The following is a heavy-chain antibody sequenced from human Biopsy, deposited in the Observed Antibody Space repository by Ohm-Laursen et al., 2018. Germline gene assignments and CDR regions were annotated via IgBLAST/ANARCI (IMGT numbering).Heavy chain of an antibody. D-gene: IGHD3-3*01. CDR3: ARDLLEWSLPS. CDR1: GDAFLGYY. Sequence: SVKVSCKASGDAFLGYYLHWVRQAPGQGLEWMGSIYPNSGDTDFAQKFQGRVSMTRDTSVSTASLELSSLRSDDTAIYYCARDLLEWSLPSWGQGTLVTVSS. CDR2: IYPNSGDT. J-gene: IGHJ4*02. V-gene: IGHV1-2*02.